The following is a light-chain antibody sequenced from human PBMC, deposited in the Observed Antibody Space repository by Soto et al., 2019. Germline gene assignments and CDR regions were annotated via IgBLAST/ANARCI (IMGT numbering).Light chain of an antibody. CDR1: SSDIGAYNY. CDR3: SSYTGSSIRL. Sequence: QSALTQPASVSGSPGQSITISCTGTSSDIGAYNYVSWYQQHPGKAPKLMIYEVSNRPSGVSNRFSGSKSGNTASLTISGLQAEDEADYYCSSYTGSSIRLFGTGTKVT. J-gene: IGLJ1*01. V-gene: IGLV2-14*01. CDR2: EVS.